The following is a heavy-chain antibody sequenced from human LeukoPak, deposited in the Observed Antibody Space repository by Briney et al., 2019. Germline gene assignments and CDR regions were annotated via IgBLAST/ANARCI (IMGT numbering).Heavy chain of an antibody. J-gene: IGHJ5*02. CDR1: GGSISSSSYY. D-gene: IGHD6-19*01. CDR2: IYYSGRT. Sequence: PSETLSLTCTVSGGSISSSSYYWGWIRQPPGKGLEWIGSIYYSGRTYYTPSLKSRVTISVDTSKNQFSLKLSSVTAADTAVYYCARREAVAGNWFDPWGQGTLVTVSS. V-gene: IGHV4-39*01. CDR3: ARREAVAGNWFDP.